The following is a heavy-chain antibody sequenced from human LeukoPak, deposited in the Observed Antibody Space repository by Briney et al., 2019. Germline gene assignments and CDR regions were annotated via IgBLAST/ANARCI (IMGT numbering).Heavy chain of an antibody. Sequence: GGSLRLSCAASGFTFSSYAMGWVRQAPGKGLEWVSAISGSGAGTYYADSVKGRFTLSRDNSKNTLYLQMNSLRAEDTALYFRAKLTNVAATGTFDYWGQGALVTVSS. CDR3: AKLTNVAATGTFDY. D-gene: IGHD6-13*01. V-gene: IGHV3-23*01. CDR1: GFTFSSYA. CDR2: ISGSGAGT. J-gene: IGHJ4*02.